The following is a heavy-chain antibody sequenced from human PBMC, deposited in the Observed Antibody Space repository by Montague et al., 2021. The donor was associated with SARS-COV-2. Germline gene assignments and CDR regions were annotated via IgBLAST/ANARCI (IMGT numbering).Heavy chain of an antibody. Sequence: CAISGDSVSRNNSAWNWIRQSPSRGLEWLGRTYYGSSWNTDYAVSVKRRITISPDTSKNQFSLHLNSVTPEDTAVYYCARGWNYAFDIWSQGTMVTVSS. CDR3: ARGWNYAFDI. V-gene: IGHV6-1*01. CDR2: TYYGSSWNT. J-gene: IGHJ3*02. CDR1: GDSVSRNNSA. D-gene: IGHD1-7*01.